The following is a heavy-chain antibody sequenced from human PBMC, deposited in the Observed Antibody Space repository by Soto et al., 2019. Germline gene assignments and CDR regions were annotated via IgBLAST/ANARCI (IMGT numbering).Heavy chain of an antibody. Sequence: GSLRISCTSSVFTFDYYGMVWFGQAPGRGLEWVGFIRSKAYGGTTEYAASVKGRFTISRDDSKSIAYLQMNSLKTEDTAVYYCTRDRGVLLWLGTFDYWGQGTMVTVSS. CDR1: VFTFDYYG. CDR3: TRDRGVLLWLGTFDY. V-gene: IGHV3-49*03. D-gene: IGHD3-10*01. CDR2: IRSKAYGGTT. J-gene: IGHJ4*02.